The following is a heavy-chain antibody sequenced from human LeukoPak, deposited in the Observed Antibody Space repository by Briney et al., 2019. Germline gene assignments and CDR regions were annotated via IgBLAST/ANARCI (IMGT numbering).Heavy chain of an antibody. J-gene: IGHJ4*02. Sequence: GRSLRLSCAASGFTFSSCGMHWVRQAPGKGLEWVAVISYDGSNKYYADSVKGRFTISRDNSKNTLYLQMNSLRAEDTAVYYCAKGEDMVRGVNYFDYWGQGTLVTVSS. CDR3: AKGEDMVRGVNYFDY. V-gene: IGHV3-30*18. CDR2: ISYDGSNK. D-gene: IGHD3-10*01. CDR1: GFTFSSCG.